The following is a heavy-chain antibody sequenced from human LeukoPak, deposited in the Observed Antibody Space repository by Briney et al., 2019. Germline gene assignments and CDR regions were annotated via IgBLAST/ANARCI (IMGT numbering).Heavy chain of an antibody. J-gene: IGHJ6*02. V-gene: IGHV3-53*01. CDR1: GFTVSSNY. CDR3: ATTDIVATMGFYYYYGMDV. Sequence: PGGSLRLSCAASGFTVSSNYMSWVRQAPGKGLEWVSVIYSGGSTYYADSVKGRFTISRDNSKNTLYLQMNSPRAEDTAVYYCATTDIVATMGFYYYYGMDVWGQGTTVTVSS. CDR2: IYSGGST. D-gene: IGHD5-12*01.